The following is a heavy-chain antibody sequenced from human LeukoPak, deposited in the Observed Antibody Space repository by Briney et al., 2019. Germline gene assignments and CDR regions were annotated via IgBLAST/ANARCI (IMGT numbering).Heavy chain of an antibody. CDR3: ARGGAYYDSSGYYFYPRGVFDY. D-gene: IGHD3-22*01. J-gene: IGHJ4*02. V-gene: IGHV4-34*01. CDR1: GGSFSGYC. Sequence: SETLSLTCAVYGGSFSGYCWSWIRQPPGKGLEWIGEINHSGSTNYNPSLKGRVTISVDTSKNQFSLKLSSVTAADTAVYYCARGGAYYDSSGYYFYPRGVFDYWGQGTLVTVSS. CDR2: INHSGST.